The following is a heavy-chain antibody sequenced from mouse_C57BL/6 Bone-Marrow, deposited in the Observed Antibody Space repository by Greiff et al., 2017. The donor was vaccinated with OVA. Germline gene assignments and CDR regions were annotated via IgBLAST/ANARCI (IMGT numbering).Heavy chain of an antibody. V-gene: IGHV1-69*01. CDR1: GYTFTSYW. CDR3: ARQLDY. CDR2: IDPSDSYT. D-gene: IGHD3-1*01. Sequence: QVQLQQPGAELVMPGASVKLSCKASGYTFTSYWMHWVKQRPGQGLEWIGEIDPSDSYTNYNQKFKGKSTLTVDNSSSTAYMQLSSLTSEDSAVYYCARQLDYWGQGTTLTVSS. J-gene: IGHJ2*01.